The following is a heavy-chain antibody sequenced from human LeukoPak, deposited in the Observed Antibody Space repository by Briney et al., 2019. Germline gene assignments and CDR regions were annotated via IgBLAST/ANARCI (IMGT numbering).Heavy chain of an antibody. CDR1: GFTFSSYW. J-gene: IGHJ5*02. V-gene: IGHV3-74*01. Sequence: GGSLRLSCAASGFTFSSYWMHWVRQAPGKGLVWVSRINSDGSSTSYADSVKGRFTISRDNAKNTLYLQMNSVRAEDTAVYYCARDPSSGWYWFDPWGQGTLVTVSS. CDR3: ARDPSSGWYWFDP. D-gene: IGHD6-19*01. CDR2: INSDGSST.